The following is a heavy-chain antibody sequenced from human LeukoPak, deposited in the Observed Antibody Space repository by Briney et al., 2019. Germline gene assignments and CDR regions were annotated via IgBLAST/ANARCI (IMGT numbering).Heavy chain of an antibody. CDR1: GGSISSYY. D-gene: IGHD3-16*01. CDR2: IYYSGST. J-gene: IGHJ4*02. CDR3: ARVLGIGGYFDY. Sequence: SETLSLTCTVSGGSISSYYWSWIRQPPGKGLEWIGYIYYSGSTNYNPSLKSRVTISVDTSKNQFSLKLSSVTAADTAVYYCARVLGIGGYFDYWGRGTLVTVSS. V-gene: IGHV4-59*01.